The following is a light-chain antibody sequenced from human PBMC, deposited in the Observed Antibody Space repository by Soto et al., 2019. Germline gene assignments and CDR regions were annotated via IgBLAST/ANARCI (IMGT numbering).Light chain of an antibody. CDR3: SSSWV. J-gene: IGLJ1*01. CDR1: SSDIGNYNY. Sequence: QSALTQPPSASGSPGQSVTISCTGTSSDIGNYNYVSWYQQHPGKAPKLIIYEVTKRPSGVPDRFSGSKSGNTASLTVSGLQAEDEADYHCSSSWVFGTGTKLTVL. V-gene: IGLV2-8*01. CDR2: EVT.